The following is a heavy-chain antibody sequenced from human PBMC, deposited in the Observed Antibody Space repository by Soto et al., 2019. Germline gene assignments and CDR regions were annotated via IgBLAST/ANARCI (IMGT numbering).Heavy chain of an antibody. CDR2: ISGSGGST. V-gene: IGHV3-23*01. Sequence: GGSLRLSCAASGFTFSSYAMSWVRQAPGKGLEWVSAISGSGGSTYYADSVKGRFTISRDNSKNTLYLQMNSLRAEDTAVYYCAKFLTMIVVVITTIDYWGQGTLVTVSS. D-gene: IGHD3-22*01. CDR3: AKFLTMIVVVITTIDY. CDR1: GFTFSSYA. J-gene: IGHJ4*02.